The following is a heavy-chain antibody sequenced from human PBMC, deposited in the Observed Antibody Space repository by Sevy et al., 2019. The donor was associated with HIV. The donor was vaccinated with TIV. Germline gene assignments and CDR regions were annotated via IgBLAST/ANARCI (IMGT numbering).Heavy chain of an antibody. V-gene: IGHV3-11*01. J-gene: IGHJ5*02. CDR1: GFTFSDYY. D-gene: IGHD3-22*01. Sequence: GESLKISCAASGFTFSDYYMSWIRQAPGKGLEWVSYISRSGSTINYAASVKGRFTISRDNAKNSLYLQINSLRAEDTAVYYCARENTMIEEPGWFDPWGQGTLVTVSS. CDR3: ARENTMIEEPGWFDP. CDR2: ISRSGSTI.